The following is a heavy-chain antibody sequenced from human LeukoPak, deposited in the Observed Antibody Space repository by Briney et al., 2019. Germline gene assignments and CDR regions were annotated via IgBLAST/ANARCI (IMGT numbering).Heavy chain of an antibody. V-gene: IGHV3-48*03. CDR1: GFTFSIYE. J-gene: IGHJ4*02. Sequence: GGSLRLSCAASGFTFSIYEINWVRQAPGKGLEWVSYISSSGSTIFYADSVKGRFTISRDNAENSLYLQMNSLTVEDTAIYYCATDIRAVGDSRYFDYWGQGALVTVSS. CDR3: ATDIRAVGDSRYFDY. CDR2: ISSSGSTI. D-gene: IGHD1-26*01.